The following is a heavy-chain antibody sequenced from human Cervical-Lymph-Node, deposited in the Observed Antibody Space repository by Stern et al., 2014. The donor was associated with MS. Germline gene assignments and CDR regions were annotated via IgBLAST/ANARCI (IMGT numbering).Heavy chain of an antibody. J-gene: IGHJ6*02. D-gene: IGHD2-15*01. CDR2: ISWSSGKI. Sequence: EVQLVESGGDLVQPGRSLRLSCAASGFRFDDYAMYWVRQAPGKGLEWVSGISWSSGKIGYADSVKGRFTISRDNVKNSLFLQMNSLRSEDTASYYCARAIGFCSGGNCEPYYYYGIDVWGQGTRVTFSS. CDR3: ARAIGFCSGGNCEPYYYYGIDV. CDR1: GFRFDDYA. V-gene: IGHV3-9*01.